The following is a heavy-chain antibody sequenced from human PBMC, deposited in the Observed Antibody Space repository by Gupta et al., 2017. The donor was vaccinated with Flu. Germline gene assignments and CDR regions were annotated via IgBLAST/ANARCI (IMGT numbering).Heavy chain of an antibody. D-gene: IGHD6-6*01. V-gene: IGHV3-53*01. CDR2: IYSGGGT. CDR3: ARGSVAARPGDYYYYMDV. Sequence: GKGLEWVSVIYSGGGTDYADSVKGRFTISRDNSKNTLLLQMNSLRAEDTAVYYCARGSVAARPGDYYYYMDVWGKGTTVTVSS. J-gene: IGHJ6*03.